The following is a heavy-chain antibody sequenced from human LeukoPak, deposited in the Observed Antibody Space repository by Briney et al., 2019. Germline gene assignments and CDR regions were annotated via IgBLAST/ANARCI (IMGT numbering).Heavy chain of an antibody. CDR1: GFTFSSYN. J-gene: IGHJ4*02. CDR3: VRDKGLAVR. D-gene: IGHD2-21*01. Sequence: GGSLRLSCAAFGFTFSSYNMNWVRQAPGKGLEWVSFISTSSSTIYYADSVKGRFAISRDNAKNSLDLQMNSLRDEDTAVYYCVRDKGLAVRWGQGTPVTVSS. CDR2: ISTSSSTI. V-gene: IGHV3-48*02.